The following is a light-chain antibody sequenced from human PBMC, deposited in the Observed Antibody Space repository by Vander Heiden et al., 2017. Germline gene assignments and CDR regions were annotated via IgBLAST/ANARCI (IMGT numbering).Light chain of an antibody. V-gene: IGLV1-44*01. CDR3: AAWDDSLNGPV. CDR2: SNS. CDR1: SSNIGSNS. J-gene: IGLJ2*01. Sequence: GQRVTISCSGSSSNIGSNSVNWYQQLPGSAPKLLIYSNSQRPSGVPDRFSGSKSGTSASLAISGLQSEDEADYFCAAWDDSLNGPVFGGGTKLTV.